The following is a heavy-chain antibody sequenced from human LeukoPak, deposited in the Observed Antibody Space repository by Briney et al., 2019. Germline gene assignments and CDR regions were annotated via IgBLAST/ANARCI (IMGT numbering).Heavy chain of an antibody. J-gene: IGHJ4*02. D-gene: IGHD6-19*01. CDR3: AREWAVAGTTDY. CDR2: ISYDGSNK. CDR1: GFTFSSYA. V-gene: IGHV3-30-3*01. Sequence: PGRSLRLSCAASGFTFSSYAMHWVRQAPGRGLEWVAVISYDGSNKYYADSVKGRFTISRANSKNTLYLQMNSLRAEDTAVYYCAREWAVAGTTDYWGQGTLVTVSS.